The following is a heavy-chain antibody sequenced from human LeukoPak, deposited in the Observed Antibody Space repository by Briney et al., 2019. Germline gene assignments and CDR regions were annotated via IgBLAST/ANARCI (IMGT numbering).Heavy chain of an antibody. CDR2: IYYSGST. V-gene: IGHV4-59*01. D-gene: IGHD2-15*01. Sequence: KPSETLSLTCTVSGGSISSYYWSWIRQPPGKGLEWIGYIYYSGSTNYNPSLKSRVTISVDTSKNQFSLKLSSVTAADTAVYYCAREKGTVCSGGSCYSYFDYWGQGTLVTVSS. CDR1: GGSISSYY. CDR3: AREKGTVCSGGSCYSYFDY. J-gene: IGHJ4*02.